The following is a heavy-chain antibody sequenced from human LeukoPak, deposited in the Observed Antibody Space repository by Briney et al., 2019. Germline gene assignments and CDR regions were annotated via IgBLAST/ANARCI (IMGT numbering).Heavy chain of an antibody. CDR1: GYTFTSYD. CDR2: MNPNSGNT. J-gene: IGHJ4*02. Sequence: RASVKVSCKASGYTFTSYDINWVRHATGQGLEWMGWMNPNSGNTGYAQKFQGRVTMTRNTSISTAYMGLSSLRSEDTAVYYCARVRVRGVIIKIFDYWGQGTLVTVSS. D-gene: IGHD3-10*01. CDR3: ARVRVRGVIIKIFDY. V-gene: IGHV1-8*01.